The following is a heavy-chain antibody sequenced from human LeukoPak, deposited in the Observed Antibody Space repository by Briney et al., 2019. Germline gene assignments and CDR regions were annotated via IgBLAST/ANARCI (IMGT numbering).Heavy chain of an antibody. CDR1: GGSISGYY. CDR2: IYYSGST. Sequence: SETLSLTCTVSGGSISGYYWSWIRQPPGKGLGWIGYIYYSGSTNYNPSLKSRVTISVDTSKNQFSLKLSSVTAADTAVYYCARLAAAGFSFDYWGQGTLVTVSS. D-gene: IGHD6-13*01. J-gene: IGHJ4*02. V-gene: IGHV4-59*01. CDR3: ARLAAAGFSFDY.